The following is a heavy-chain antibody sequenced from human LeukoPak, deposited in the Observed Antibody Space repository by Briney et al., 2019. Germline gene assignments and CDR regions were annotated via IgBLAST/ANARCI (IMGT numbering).Heavy chain of an antibody. CDR3: ARGSQSLGYCSGGSCRAKIFDY. Sequence: KPSETLSLTCTVSGGSISSGGYYWSWIRQHPGRGLEWIGYIYYSGSTYYNPSLKSRVTISVDTSKNQFSLKLSSVTAADTAVYYCARGSQSLGYCSGGSCRAKIFDYWGQGTLVTVSS. V-gene: IGHV4-31*03. D-gene: IGHD2-15*01. J-gene: IGHJ4*02. CDR2: IYYSGST. CDR1: GGSISSGGYY.